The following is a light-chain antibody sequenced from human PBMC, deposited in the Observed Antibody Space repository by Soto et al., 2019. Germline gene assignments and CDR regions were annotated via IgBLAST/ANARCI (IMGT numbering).Light chain of an antibody. J-gene: IGLJ1*01. V-gene: IGLV2-8*01. Sequence: QSVLTQSPSASGSPGQSVTISCTGTSSDIGGYNSVSWYQQHPGKAPKVMIYDVTKRPSGVPDRFSGSKSGNTASLTVSALQAEDEADYYCSSYTDRKNLVFGTGTKATVL. CDR2: DVT. CDR1: SSDIGGYNS. CDR3: SSYTDRKNLV.